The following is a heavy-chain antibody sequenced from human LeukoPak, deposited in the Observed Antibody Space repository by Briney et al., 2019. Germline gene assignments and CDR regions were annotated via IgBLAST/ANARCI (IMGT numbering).Heavy chain of an antibody. V-gene: IGHV1-2*02. CDR1: GYTFTGYY. Sequence: ASVKVSCKASGYTFTGYYMHWVRQAPGQGLEWMGWINPNSGGTNYAQKFQGRVTMTRDTSISTAYMELRSLRSDDTAVYYCARTTSSSSWSLFDYWGQGTLVTVSS. CDR2: INPNSGGT. CDR3: ARTTSSSSWSLFDY. D-gene: IGHD6-13*01. J-gene: IGHJ4*02.